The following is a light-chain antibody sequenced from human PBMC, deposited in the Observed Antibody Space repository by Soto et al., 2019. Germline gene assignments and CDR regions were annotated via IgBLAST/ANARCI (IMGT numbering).Light chain of an antibody. J-gene: IGKJ1*01. CDR2: GAS. CDR1: RSVSSS. CDR3: QQYGSSSWT. V-gene: IGKV3-20*01. Sequence: EIVMTQSPATLSVSPGQRATLSCRASRSVSSSLAWFQQKPGQAPRLLIYGASSRATGIPDRFSGSGSGTDFTLTISRLEPEDFAVYYCQQYGSSSWTFGQGTKVDIK.